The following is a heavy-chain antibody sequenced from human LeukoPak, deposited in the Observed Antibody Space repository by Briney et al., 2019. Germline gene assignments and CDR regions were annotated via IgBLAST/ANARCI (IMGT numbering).Heavy chain of an antibody. CDR1: GFTFNAHW. CDR2: IKQDGSEK. D-gene: IGHD2-2*01. J-gene: IGHJ6*03. Sequence: GGSLRLSCAASGFTFNAHWMNWVRQAPGKGLEWVANIKQDGSEKYYVDSVKGRFTISRDNAKNSLYLQMNSLRAEDTAVYYCARERYCSSTSCYWAYYYYYYMDVWGKGTTVTVSS. CDR3: ARERYCSSTSCYWAYYYYYYMDV. V-gene: IGHV3-7*01.